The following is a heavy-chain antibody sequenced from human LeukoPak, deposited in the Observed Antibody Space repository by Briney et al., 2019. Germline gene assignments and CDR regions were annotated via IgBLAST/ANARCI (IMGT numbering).Heavy chain of an antibody. J-gene: IGHJ6*02. Sequence: SQTLSLTCAISGDSVSSNSAAWNWIRQSPSRGLEWLGRTYYRSKWYNDYAVSVKSRITINPDTSKNQFSLQLNSVTPEDTAVYYCARLPFIAVAGEYYYYGTDVWGQGTTVTVSS. CDR2: TYYRSKWYN. D-gene: IGHD6-19*01. CDR3: ARLPFIAVAGEYYYYGTDV. V-gene: IGHV6-1*01. CDR1: GDSVSSNSAA.